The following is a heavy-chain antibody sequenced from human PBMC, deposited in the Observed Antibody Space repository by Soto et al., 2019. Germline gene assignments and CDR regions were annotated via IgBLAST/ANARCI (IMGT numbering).Heavy chain of an antibody. V-gene: IGHV4-31*03. CDR2: IYYSGIT. CDR1: GGSISSGGYY. J-gene: IGHJ6*03. CDR3: ARVGRNGTTLRYYYYYMDV. Sequence: QVQLQESGPGLVKPSQTLSLTCTVSGGSISSGGYYWSWIRQQPGKGLERIGYIYYSGITYYNPSLKGRVTISVDTSKNQFSLKLSSVAAADTAVYYCARVGRNGTTLRYYYYYMDVWGKGTTVTVSS. D-gene: IGHD1-1*01.